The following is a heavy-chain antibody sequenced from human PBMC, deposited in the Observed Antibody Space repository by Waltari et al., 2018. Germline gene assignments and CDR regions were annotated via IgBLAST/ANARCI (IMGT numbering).Heavy chain of an antibody. CDR1: GYPLTGYY. Sequence: QVQLVQSGAEVKKPGASVKVPCKASGYPLTGYYMHWVRPAPGQGLEWMGRINPNRGCTNNAQKFQGRVTMTRDTSISTAYMELSRLTSDDTAVYYCAKGGDCNGGSCNFDYWGQGTVVTVSS. CDR2: INPNRGCT. D-gene: IGHD2-15*01. V-gene: IGHV1-2*06. J-gene: IGHJ4*02. CDR3: AKGGDCNGGSCNFDY.